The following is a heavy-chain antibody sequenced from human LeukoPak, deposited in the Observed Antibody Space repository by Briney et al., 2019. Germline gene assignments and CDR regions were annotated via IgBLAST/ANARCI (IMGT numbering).Heavy chain of an antibody. V-gene: IGHV4-59*08. Sequence: SETLSLTCTVSGGSISSYYWSWIRQPPGKGLEWIGYIYYSGSTNYNPSLKSRVTISVDTSKNQFSLKLSSVTAADTAVYYCARLDTDAFDIWGQGTMVTVSS. CDR2: IYYSGST. CDR3: ARLDTDAFDI. D-gene: IGHD3/OR15-3a*01. J-gene: IGHJ3*02. CDR1: GGSISSYY.